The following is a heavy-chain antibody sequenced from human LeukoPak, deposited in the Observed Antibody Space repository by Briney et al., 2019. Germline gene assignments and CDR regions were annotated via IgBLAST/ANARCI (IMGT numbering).Heavy chain of an antibody. CDR1: GYTFTNYG. CDR2: INAGNGNT. Sequence: GASVKVSCKTSGYTFTNYGVSWVRQAPGQGLEWMGWINAGNGNTKYSQKFQGRVTITRDTSASTAYMELSSLRSEDTAVYYCARWVTTPYYFDYWGQGTLVTVSS. D-gene: IGHD4-17*01. V-gene: IGHV1-3*01. J-gene: IGHJ4*02. CDR3: ARWVTTPYYFDY.